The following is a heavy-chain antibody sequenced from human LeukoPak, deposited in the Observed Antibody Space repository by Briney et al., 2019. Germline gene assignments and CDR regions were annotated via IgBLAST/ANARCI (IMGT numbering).Heavy chain of an antibody. CDR1: GDSISSSTYY. CDR2: IYYSGST. D-gene: IGHD1-26*01. Sequence: SETLSLTCTVSGDSISSSTYYWGWIRQPPGKGLEWIGSIYYSGSTYYNLSLKSRVTISVDTSKNQFSLKLSSVTAADTAVYYCAVDNGSYSFDYWGQGTLVTVSS. J-gene: IGHJ4*02. V-gene: IGHV4-39*01. CDR3: AVDNGSYSFDY.